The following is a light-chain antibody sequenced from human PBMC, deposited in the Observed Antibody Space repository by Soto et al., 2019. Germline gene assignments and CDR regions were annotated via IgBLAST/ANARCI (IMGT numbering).Light chain of an antibody. J-gene: IGKJ1*01. V-gene: IGKV1-5*03. Sequence: DMQMTRSPSTLSGSVGDRVTITCRASQTISSWLAWYQQKPGEAPKLLIYKASTLKSGVPSRFSGSGSGTEFTLTISSLQPDAFATHYCQHYNSYSEAFGQGTKVDIK. CDR1: QTISSW. CDR3: QHYNSYSEA. CDR2: KAS.